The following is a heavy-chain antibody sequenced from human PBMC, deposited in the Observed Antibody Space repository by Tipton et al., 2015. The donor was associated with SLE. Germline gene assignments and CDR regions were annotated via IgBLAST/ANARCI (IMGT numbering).Heavy chain of an antibody. D-gene: IGHD3-16*01. CDR3: ASYLGRHAFDI. J-gene: IGHJ3*02. CDR2: IYYSGST. Sequence: TLSLTCTVSGGSISSHYWSWIRQPPGKGLEWIGYIYYSGSTNYNPSLKSRVTISVDTSKNQFSLKLSSVTAAYTAVYYCASYLGRHAFDIWGQGTMVTVSS. V-gene: IGHV4-59*11. CDR1: GGSISSHY.